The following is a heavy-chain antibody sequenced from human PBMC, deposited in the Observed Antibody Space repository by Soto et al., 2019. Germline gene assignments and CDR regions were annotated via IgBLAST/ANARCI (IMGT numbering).Heavy chain of an antibody. D-gene: IGHD1-26*01. CDR2: INPNSGGT. CDR1: GYRFTGYD. J-gene: IGHJ6*02. Sequence: SSGKLCCKASGYRFTGYDMHWGRQAPGQGLEWMGWINPNSGGTNYAQKFQGWVTMTRDTSISTAYMELSRLRSDDTAVYYCARGSSGSFKRYYYYGMDVWGQGTTVTVSS. CDR3: ARGSSGSFKRYYYYGMDV. V-gene: IGHV1-2*04.